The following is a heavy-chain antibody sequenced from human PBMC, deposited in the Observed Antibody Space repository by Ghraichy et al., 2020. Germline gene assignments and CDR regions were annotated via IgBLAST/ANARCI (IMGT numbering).Heavy chain of an antibody. Sequence: GGSLRLSCAASGFTFHDYAMSWVRQALGKGLEWVSGINWTGGTTAYADSVKGRFTISRDNAKNSLYLQMNSLRAEDTALYHWAKVGGYIGNYQNDAFDIWGQVSLVT. CDR3: AKVGGYIGNYQNDAFDI. D-gene: IGHD1-26*01. V-gene: IGHV3-20*01. CDR1: GFTFHDYA. CDR2: INWTGGTT. J-gene: IGHJ3*02.